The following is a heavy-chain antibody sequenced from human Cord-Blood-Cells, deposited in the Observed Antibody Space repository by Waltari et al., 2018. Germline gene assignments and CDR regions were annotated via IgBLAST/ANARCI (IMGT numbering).Heavy chain of an antibody. Sequence: QVQLQESGPGLVKPSETLSLTCTDSGGSIISYYRRWIRPPPGKGMEWVGYIYYSGSTSYNPSLKSRVTISVDTSKSQFSLKLSSVTAADTAVYYCARDVRAAAAPNWFDPWGQGTLVTVSS. D-gene: IGHD6-13*01. CDR2: IYYSGST. CDR3: ARDVRAAAAPNWFDP. J-gene: IGHJ5*02. V-gene: IGHV4-59*01. CDR1: GGSIISYY.